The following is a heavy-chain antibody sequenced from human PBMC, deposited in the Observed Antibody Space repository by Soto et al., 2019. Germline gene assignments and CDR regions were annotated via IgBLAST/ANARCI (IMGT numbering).Heavy chain of an antibody. CDR1: GGTFSSYT. V-gene: IGHV1-69*04. Sequence: SVKVSCKASGGTFSSYTISWVRQAPGQGLEWMGRIIPILGIANYAQKFQGRVTITADKSTSTAYMELSSLRSEDTAVYYCARDRMTTVTTSWASNYYYMDVWGKGTTVTVSS. CDR2: IIPILGIA. J-gene: IGHJ6*03. D-gene: IGHD4-17*01. CDR3: ARDRMTTVTTSWASNYYYMDV.